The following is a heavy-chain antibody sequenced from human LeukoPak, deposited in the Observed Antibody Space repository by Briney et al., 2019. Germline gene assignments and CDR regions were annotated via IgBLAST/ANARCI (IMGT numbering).Heavy chain of an antibody. CDR2: IKSKTDGGTT. CDR1: GFTFSNAW. V-gene: IGHV3-15*01. Sequence: GGSLRLLRAASGFTFSNAWISWVRQAPGKGLEWVGRIKSKTDGGTTDYAAPVKGRFIISRDDSKNTLYLQMNSLKTEDTAVYYCTTDIFGQDDGDYFDCWGRGILVTVSS. CDR3: TTDIFGQDDGDYFDC. J-gene: IGHJ4*02. D-gene: IGHD3-9*01.